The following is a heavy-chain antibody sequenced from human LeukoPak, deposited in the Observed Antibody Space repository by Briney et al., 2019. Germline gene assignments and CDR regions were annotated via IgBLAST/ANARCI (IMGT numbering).Heavy chain of an antibody. J-gene: IGHJ1*01. CDR3: ARGYGDYVAEYFQH. V-gene: IGHV4-59*01. Sequence: SETLSLTCTVSGGSISSYYWSWIRQPPGKGLEWIGYIYYSGSTNYNPSLKSRVTISVDTSKNQFSLKLSSVTAADTAVYYCARGYGDYVAEYFQHWGQGTLATVST. CDR1: GGSISSYY. CDR2: IYYSGST. D-gene: IGHD4-17*01.